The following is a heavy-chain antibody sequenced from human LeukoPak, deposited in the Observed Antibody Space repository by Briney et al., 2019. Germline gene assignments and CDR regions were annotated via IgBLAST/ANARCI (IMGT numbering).Heavy chain of an antibody. CDR2: ISRTGNYI. D-gene: IGHD2-15*01. J-gene: IGHJ4*02. V-gene: IGHV3-21*01. CDR1: GFTFSRYN. CDR3: ARVLETDCSGGSCYSGLDY. Sequence: GGSLRLSCAASGFTFSRYNMNWVSQAPGKGLEWVSSISRTGNYIYYADSVKGRFTISRDNAQNSLFLQMNSLRVEDTAVYYCARVLETDCSGGSCYSGLDYWGQGTLVTVSS.